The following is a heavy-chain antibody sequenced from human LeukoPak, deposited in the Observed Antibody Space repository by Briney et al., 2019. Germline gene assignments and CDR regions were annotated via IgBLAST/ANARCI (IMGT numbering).Heavy chain of an antibody. D-gene: IGHD3-9*01. CDR1: GITVSTNY. J-gene: IGHJ4*02. V-gene: IGHV3-66*04. CDR2: IYSGGAT. Sequence: GGSLRLSCAASGITVSTNYMSWVRQAPGKGLEWVSIIYSGGATFYADSVKGRFTISRENSKNTLWLQMNSLRAEGTAVYYCARLHYDVLTGPFDYWGQGTLVTVSS. CDR3: ARLHYDVLTGPFDY.